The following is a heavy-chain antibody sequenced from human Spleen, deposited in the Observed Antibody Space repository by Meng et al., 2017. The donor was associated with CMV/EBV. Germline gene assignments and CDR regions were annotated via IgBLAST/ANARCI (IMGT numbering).Heavy chain of an antibody. CDR1: GGSLSGYY. V-gene: IGHV4-34*01. J-gene: IGHJ4*02. D-gene: IGHD2-8*02. Sequence: QLPQQHWAAGLLKPSGPLSLTRAGHGGSLSGYYLSLIRQPSGKGLEWIGEINHSGSTNYNPSLKSRVTISVDTSKNQFSLKLSSVTAADTAVYYCARDESPMGGGRVDYWGQGTLVTVSS. CDR2: INHSGST. CDR3: ARDESPMGGGRVDY.